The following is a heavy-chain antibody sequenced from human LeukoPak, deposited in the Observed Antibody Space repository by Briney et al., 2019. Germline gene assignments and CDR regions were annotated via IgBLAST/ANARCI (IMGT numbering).Heavy chain of an antibody. CDR2: INPNSGGT. CDR3: ARAMTTVTTAGGY. Sequence: ASVKVSCKASGYTFTGYYMHWVRQAPGQGLEWMGWINPNSGGTNYAQKFQGRVTMTRDTSISTAYMELSRLRSGDTAVYYCARAMTTVTTAGGYWGQGTLVTVSS. V-gene: IGHV1-2*02. CDR1: GYTFTGYY. D-gene: IGHD4-17*01. J-gene: IGHJ4*02.